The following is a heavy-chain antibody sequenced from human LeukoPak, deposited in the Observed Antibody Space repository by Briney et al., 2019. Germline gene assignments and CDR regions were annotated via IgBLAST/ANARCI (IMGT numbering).Heavy chain of an antibody. D-gene: IGHD3-10*01. V-gene: IGHV7-4-1*02. CDR1: GYTFTSYA. CDR3: ARDGGVYYGSGAYYYYGMDV. J-gene: IGHJ6*02. CDR2: INTNTGNP. Sequence: ASVKVSCKASGYTFTSYAMNWVRQAPGQGLEWMGWINTNTGNPTYAQGFTGRFVFSLDTSVSTAYLQISSLKAEDTAVYYCARDGGVYYGSGAYYYYGMDVWGQGTTVTVSS.